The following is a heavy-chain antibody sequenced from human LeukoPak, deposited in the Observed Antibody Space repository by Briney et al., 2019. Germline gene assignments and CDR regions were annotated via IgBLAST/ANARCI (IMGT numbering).Heavy chain of an antibody. D-gene: IGHD1-26*01. Sequence: SETLSLTCAVYGGSFSGYYWSWIRQPAGKGLEWIGRIYTSGSTNYNPSLKSRVTMSVDTSKNQFSLKLSSVTAADTAVYYCARKVGATGYFDYWGQGTLVTVSS. CDR3: ARKVGATGYFDY. J-gene: IGHJ4*02. CDR2: IYTSGST. V-gene: IGHV4-59*10. CDR1: GGSFSGYY.